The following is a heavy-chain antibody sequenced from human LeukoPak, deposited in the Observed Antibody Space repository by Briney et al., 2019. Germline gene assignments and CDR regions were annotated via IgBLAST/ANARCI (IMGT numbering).Heavy chain of an antibody. CDR1: GYTFTSYG. CDR2: MSAYNGNT. CDR3: ATGATYYSDSSGYYLDY. D-gene: IGHD3-22*01. J-gene: IGHJ4*02. V-gene: IGHV1-18*01. Sequence: GASVKVSCKASGYTFTSYGISWVRQAPGQGLEWMGWMSAYNGNTNYAQKLQGRVTMTTDTSTSTAYMELRSLRSDDTAVYYCATGATYYSDSSGYYLDYWGQGTLVTVSS.